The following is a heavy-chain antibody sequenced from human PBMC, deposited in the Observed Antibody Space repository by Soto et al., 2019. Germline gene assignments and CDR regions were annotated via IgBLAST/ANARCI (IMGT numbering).Heavy chain of an antibody. CDR1: GGTFSSYT. J-gene: IGHJ6*02. V-gene: IGHV1-18*01. Sequence: ASVKVSCKVSGGTFSSYTISWVRQAPGQGLEWMGWISAYNGNTNYAQKLQGRVTMTTDTSTSTAYMELRSLRSDDTAVYYCASWANDYGDYLGEYYYGMDVWGQGTTVTVSS. CDR3: ASWANDYGDYLGEYYYGMDV. CDR2: ISAYNGNT. D-gene: IGHD4-17*01.